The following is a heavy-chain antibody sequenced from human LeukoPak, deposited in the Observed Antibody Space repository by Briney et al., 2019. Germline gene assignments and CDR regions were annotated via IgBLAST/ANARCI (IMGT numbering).Heavy chain of an antibody. CDR2: ISGSGDYT. Sequence: GGSLRLSCTASGFIFSSYAMSWVRQAPGKGLEWVSTISGSGDYTYYADSVKGRFTISRDNSKSTLHLQMNKLRTEETAIYYCAKDRSVKAGLYEDFDYWGQGTLVTVSS. D-gene: IGHD2/OR15-2a*01. J-gene: IGHJ4*02. CDR1: GFIFSSYA. CDR3: AKDRSVKAGLYEDFDY. V-gene: IGHV3-23*01.